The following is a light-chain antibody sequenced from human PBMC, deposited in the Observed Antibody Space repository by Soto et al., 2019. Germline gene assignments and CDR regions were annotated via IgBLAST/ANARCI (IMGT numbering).Light chain of an antibody. Sequence: EMVLSHSRWTLSLSKEERTTHACRASQSVSSNFLDWYQQKPGQAPRLLTYGASSRATGIPDRFSGSGSGTDFTLTISRLEPEDFAVYYCQQYETSPRTFGQGSNV. V-gene: IGKV3-20*01. CDR1: QSVSSNF. J-gene: IGKJ1*01. CDR3: QQYETSPRT. CDR2: GAS.